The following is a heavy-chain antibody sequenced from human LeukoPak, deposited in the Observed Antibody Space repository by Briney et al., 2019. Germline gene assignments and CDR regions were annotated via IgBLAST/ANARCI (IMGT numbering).Heavy chain of an antibody. D-gene: IGHD6-25*01. CDR1: GFTVSSSY. CDR3: ASRNGIAANY. CDR2: IYSGGST. Sequence: GGSLRLSCAASGFTVSSSYMSWVRQAPGKGLEWVSFIYSGGSTYYADSVKGRFTISRDNSKNTLYLQMNSLRAEDTAVYYCASRNGIAANYWGQGTLVTVSS. V-gene: IGHV3-66*01. J-gene: IGHJ4*02.